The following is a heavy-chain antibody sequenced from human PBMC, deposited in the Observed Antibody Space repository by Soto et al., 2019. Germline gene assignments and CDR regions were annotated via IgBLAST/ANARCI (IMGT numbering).Heavy chain of an antibody. CDR2: ISGSGGST. CDR3: AKDHPNIVVVVAATPGVVDY. Sequence: EVQLLESGGGLVQPGWSLRLSCAASGFTFSSYAMSWFRQAPGKGLEWVSAISGSGGSTYYADSVKGRFTISRDNSKNTLYLQMNSLRAEDTAVYYCAKDHPNIVVVVAATPGVVDYWGQGTLVTVSS. CDR1: GFTFSSYA. D-gene: IGHD2-15*01. V-gene: IGHV3-23*01. J-gene: IGHJ4*02.